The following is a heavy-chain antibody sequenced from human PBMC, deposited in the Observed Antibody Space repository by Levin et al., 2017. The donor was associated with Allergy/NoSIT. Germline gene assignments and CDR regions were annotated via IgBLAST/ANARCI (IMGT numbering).Heavy chain of an antibody. CDR3: ARGGRYGGPRRSGGYFDY. Sequence: SETLSLTCAVYGGSFSGYYWSWIRQPPGKGLEWIGEINHSGSTNYNPSLKSRVTISVDTSKNQFSLKLSSVTAADTAVYYCARGGRYGGPRRSGGYFDYWGQGTLVTVSS. CDR1: GGSFSGYY. J-gene: IGHJ4*02. CDR2: INHSGST. D-gene: IGHD1-26*01. V-gene: IGHV4-34*01.